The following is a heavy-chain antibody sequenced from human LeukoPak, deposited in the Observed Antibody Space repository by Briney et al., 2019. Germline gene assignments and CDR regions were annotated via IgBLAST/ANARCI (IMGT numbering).Heavy chain of an antibody. J-gene: IGHJ3*02. CDR2: FDPEDGET. CDR1: GYTLTELS. CDR3: ATREARTAAPDAFDI. V-gene: IGHV1-24*01. Sequence: GASVKVSCKVSGYTLTELSMHWVRQAPGKGLEWMGGFDPEDGETIYAQKFQGRVTMTEDTSTDTAYMELSSLRSEDTAVYYCATREARTAAPDAFDIWGQGTMVTVSS. D-gene: IGHD2-2*01.